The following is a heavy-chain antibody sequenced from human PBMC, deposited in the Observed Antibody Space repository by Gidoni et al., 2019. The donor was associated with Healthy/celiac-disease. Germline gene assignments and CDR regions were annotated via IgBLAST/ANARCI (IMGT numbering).Heavy chain of an antibody. V-gene: IGHV3-30*04. D-gene: IGHD5-18*01. CDR3: ARAGIQMKRNYYYYMDV. CDR2: ISYDGSNK. J-gene: IGHJ6*03. CDR1: GFTFSSYA. Sequence: QEQLVESGGGVVQPGRSLRLSCAASGFTFSSYAMHWVRQAPGKGLEWVAVISYDGSNKYYADSVKGRFTISRDNSKNTLYLQMNSLRAEDTAVYYCARAGIQMKRNYYYYMDVWGKGTTVTVSS.